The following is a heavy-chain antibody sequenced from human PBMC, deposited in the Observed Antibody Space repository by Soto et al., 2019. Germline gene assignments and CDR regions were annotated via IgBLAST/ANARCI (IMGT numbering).Heavy chain of an antibody. J-gene: IGHJ6*01. CDR3: EHMLGTWCAMDF. V-gene: IGHV2-5*01. D-gene: IGHD2-15*01. CDR1: GFSLSGFSLSFSGVG. CDR2: IYWNDSK. Sequence: QITLKESGPPLGKPTETLTLTCSFSGFSLSGFSLSFSGVGVTWIRRSPGKALEWLGIIYWNDSKHYSPSLRGRISITRATSRDRVFLTMANMDAADTGTYYCEHMLGTWCAMDFWGQGIPVTVSS.